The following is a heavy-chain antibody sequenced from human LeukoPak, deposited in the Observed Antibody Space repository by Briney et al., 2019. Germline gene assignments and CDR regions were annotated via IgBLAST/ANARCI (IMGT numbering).Heavy chain of an antibody. CDR3: AGSDY. D-gene: IGHD1-1*01. CDR2: IIPFFGRE. Sequence: ASVTVSFKSSGCTFSSYAISWVRQAPRQGLEWMGGIIPFFGRENYAQKFQGRVTITTDESTSTAYVELSSLRSGDTAVYYCAGSDYWGQGTLVTVSS. J-gene: IGHJ4*02. CDR1: GCTFSSYA. V-gene: IGHV1-69*05.